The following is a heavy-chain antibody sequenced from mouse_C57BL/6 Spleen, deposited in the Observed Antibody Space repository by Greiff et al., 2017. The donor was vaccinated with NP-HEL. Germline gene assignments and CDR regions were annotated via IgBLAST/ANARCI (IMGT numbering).Heavy chain of an antibody. Sequence: EVQLQQSGPELVKPGASVKISCKASGYSFTGYYMNWVKQSPEQSLEWIGEINPSTGGTTYNQKFKAKATLTVDKSSSTAYMQLNSLTSEDSAVYDCAIAYGGCRNALDYWGQGTLVTVSA. D-gene: IGHD1-1*02. CDR2: INPSTGGT. J-gene: IGHJ3*01. CDR3: AIAYGGCRNALDY. CDR1: GYSFTGYY. V-gene: IGHV1-42*01.